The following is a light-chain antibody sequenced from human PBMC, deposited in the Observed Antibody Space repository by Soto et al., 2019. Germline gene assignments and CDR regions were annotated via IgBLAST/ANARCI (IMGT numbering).Light chain of an antibody. CDR3: ISYASTSLYI. CDR2: DDT. V-gene: IGLV3-21*02. Sequence: SYVLAQPPSVSVAPGQTARITCGENNLGSESVHWYQQKPGQAPVLVVYDDTDRPSGIPERFSGSKSGNTASLTISGLQAEDEADYYCISYASTSLYIFGTGTKVTVL. CDR1: NLGSES. J-gene: IGLJ1*01.